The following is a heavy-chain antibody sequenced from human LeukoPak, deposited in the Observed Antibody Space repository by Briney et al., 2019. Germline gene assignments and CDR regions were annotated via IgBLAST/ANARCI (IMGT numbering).Heavy chain of an antibody. Sequence: SVKVSCKASGGTFSSYAISWVRQAPGQGLEWMGGIIPIFGTANYAQKFQGRVTITADESTSTAYMELSSLRSEDTAVYYCARDSGYSGYDHIRGDYWGQGTLVTVSS. V-gene: IGHV1-69*13. CDR2: IIPIFGTA. CDR1: GGTFSSYA. D-gene: IGHD5-12*01. J-gene: IGHJ4*02. CDR3: ARDSGYSGYDHIRGDY.